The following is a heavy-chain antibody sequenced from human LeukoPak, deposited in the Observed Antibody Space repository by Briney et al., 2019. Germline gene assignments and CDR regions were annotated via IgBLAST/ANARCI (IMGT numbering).Heavy chain of an antibody. D-gene: IGHD2-21*02. CDR1: GFTFTSFW. V-gene: IGHV3-7*02. Sequence: QPGGSLRLSCAASGFTFTSFWMSWVRQAPGKGLEWVANIKQDGSEKYYVDSVKGRFTFSRDNAKNSLYLQMNSLRVEDTAVYYCARNRDWAFDYWGQGSLVTVSS. J-gene: IGHJ4*02. CDR3: ARNRDWAFDY. CDR2: IKQDGSEK.